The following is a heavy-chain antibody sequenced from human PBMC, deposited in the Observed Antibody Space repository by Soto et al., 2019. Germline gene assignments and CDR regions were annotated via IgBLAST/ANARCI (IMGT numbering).Heavy chain of an antibody. Sequence: SETLSLTCTVSGYIISGGYYWGWIRQPPGKGLEWIGTIYHSGTTYYNPSLKSRVTISVDTSKNQFSLKLSFVTAADTAVYFCARKNCPSTVWYLFDIWGLGTLVTVSS. CDR1: GYIISGGYY. J-gene: IGHJ4*02. CDR2: IYHSGTT. V-gene: IGHV4-38-2*02. D-gene: IGHD2-2*01. CDR3: ARKNCPSTVWYLFDI.